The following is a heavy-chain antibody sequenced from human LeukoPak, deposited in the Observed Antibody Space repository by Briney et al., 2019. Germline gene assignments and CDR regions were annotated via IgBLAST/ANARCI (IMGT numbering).Heavy chain of an antibody. D-gene: IGHD2-15*01. J-gene: IGHJ5*02. CDR1: GGSISNSSYY. CDR2: IYYSGST. V-gene: IGHV4-39*07. CDR3: ASFQGGYCSGGSCQNWFDP. Sequence: SETLSLTCTVSGGSISNSSYYWGWIRQPPGKGLEWIGSIYYSGSTYYNPSLKSRVTMSVDTSKNQFSLKLSSVTAADTAVYYCASFQGGYCSGGSCQNWFDPWGQGTLVTVSS.